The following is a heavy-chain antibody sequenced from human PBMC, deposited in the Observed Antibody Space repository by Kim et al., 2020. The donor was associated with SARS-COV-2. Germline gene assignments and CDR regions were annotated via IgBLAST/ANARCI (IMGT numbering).Heavy chain of an antibody. Sequence: GGSLRLSCAASGFTFSSYAMHWVRQAPGKGLEWVAVISYDGSNKYYADSVKGRFTISRDNSKNTLYLQMNSLRAEDTAVYYCASLEPFSITMIGRDYWGQGTLVTVSS. J-gene: IGHJ4*02. D-gene: IGHD3-22*01. CDR2: ISYDGSNK. V-gene: IGHV3-30*04. CDR3: ASLEPFSITMIGRDY. CDR1: GFTFSSYA.